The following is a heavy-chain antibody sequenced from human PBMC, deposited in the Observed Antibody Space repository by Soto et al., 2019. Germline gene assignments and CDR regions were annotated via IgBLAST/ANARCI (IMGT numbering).Heavy chain of an antibody. J-gene: IGHJ6*02. CDR1: GDSISSYY. CDR3: ARGSKVATYYYYGMDV. D-gene: IGHD2-15*01. Sequence: SETLSLTCTVSGDSISSYYWSWIRQPPGKGLEWIGYIYYSGSTNYNPSLKSRVTISVDTSKNQFSLKLSSVTAADTAVYYCARGSKVATYYYYGMDVWGQGTTVTVSS. V-gene: IGHV4-59*01. CDR2: IYYSGST.